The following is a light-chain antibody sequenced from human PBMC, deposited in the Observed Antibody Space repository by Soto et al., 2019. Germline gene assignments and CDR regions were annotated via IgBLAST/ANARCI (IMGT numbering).Light chain of an antibody. J-gene: IGLJ3*02. CDR1: TGAVTSGYY. Sequence: QAVVTQEPSLTVSPGGTVTLTCASSTGAVTSGYYPNWFQQKPGQAPRVLIYSTSNKHSWTPARFSGSLLGGKAALTLSGVQPEDEAEYYCLLYYVGAWVFGGGTKLTVL. CDR2: STS. CDR3: LLYYVGAWV. V-gene: IGLV7-43*01.